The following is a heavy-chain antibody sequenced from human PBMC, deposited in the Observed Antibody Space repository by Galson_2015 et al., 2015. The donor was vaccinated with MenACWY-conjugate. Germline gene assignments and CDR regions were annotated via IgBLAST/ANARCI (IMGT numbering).Heavy chain of an antibody. V-gene: IGHV3-48*02. CDR3: ARGDYDRDRRIPFDI. CDR2: ISSSSSTI. Sequence: SLRLSCAASGFTFSSYSMNWVHQAPGKGLEWVSYISSSSSTIYYADSVKGRFTISRDNAKNSLYLQMNSLRDEDTAVYYCARGDYDRDRRIPFDIWGQGTMVTVSS. J-gene: IGHJ3*02. CDR1: GFTFSSYS. D-gene: IGHD3-22*01.